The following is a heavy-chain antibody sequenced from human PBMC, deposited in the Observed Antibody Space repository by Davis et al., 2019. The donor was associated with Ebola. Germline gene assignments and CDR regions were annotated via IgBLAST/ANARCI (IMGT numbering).Heavy chain of an antibody. V-gene: IGHV1-69*06. Sequence: AASVKVSCKASGGTFSSYAITWVRQAPGQGLEWMGGIIPMYGTINYAQRFQGRVTITADRSSNTVYMELASLTSDDTAVYYCARDNFYYYGMDVWGQGTTVTVS. CDR2: IIPMYGTI. CDR3: ARDNFYYYGMDV. CDR1: GGTFSSYA. J-gene: IGHJ6*02.